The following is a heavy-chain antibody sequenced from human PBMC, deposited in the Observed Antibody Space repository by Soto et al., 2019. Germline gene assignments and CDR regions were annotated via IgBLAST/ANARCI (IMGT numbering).Heavy chain of an antibody. Sequence: GGSLRLSCAASGFIFSSFGMHWVRQAPGKGLEWVAHIWYDGSNTYYADSVKGRFTISRDNSRNTVYLQINSLRAEDTAVYYCVRDLLGSGGHFDYWGQGTLVTVS. CDR3: VRDLLGSGGHFDY. CDR1: GFIFSSFG. CDR2: IWYDGSNT. D-gene: IGHD7-27*01. V-gene: IGHV3-33*01. J-gene: IGHJ4*02.